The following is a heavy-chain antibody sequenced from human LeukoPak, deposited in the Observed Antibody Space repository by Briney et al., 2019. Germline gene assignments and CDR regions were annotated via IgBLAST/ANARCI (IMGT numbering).Heavy chain of an antibody. Sequence: GGSLRLSCAASGFTVSSNYMNWVRQTPGKGLEWVSVIYSGGSTFYADSVEGRFTISRDNSNNTLYLQMNSLRAEDTAMYYCAREYYDNSGGEDAFDIWGPGTMVTVSS. CDR1: GFTVSSNY. CDR2: IYSGGST. CDR3: AREYYDNSGGEDAFDI. V-gene: IGHV3-53*01. D-gene: IGHD3-22*01. J-gene: IGHJ3*02.